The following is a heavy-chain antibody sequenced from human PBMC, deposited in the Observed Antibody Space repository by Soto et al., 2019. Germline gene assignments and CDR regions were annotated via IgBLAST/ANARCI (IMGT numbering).Heavy chain of an antibody. D-gene: IGHD2-15*01. V-gene: IGHV4-30-4*01. Sequence: SETLSLTCTVSGGSIGSGDYYWSWIRQPPGKGLEWIGYIYYSGSTYHNPSLKSRVTISVDTSKNQFSLKLSSVTAADTAVYYYARAPLLRYCSGGSCYSYGMDVWGQGTTVTVSS. CDR1: GGSIGSGDYY. J-gene: IGHJ6*02. CDR2: IYYSGST. CDR3: ARAPLLRYCSGGSCYSYGMDV.